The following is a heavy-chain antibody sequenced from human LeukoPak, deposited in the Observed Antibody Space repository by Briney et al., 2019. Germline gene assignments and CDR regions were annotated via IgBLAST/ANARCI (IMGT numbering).Heavy chain of an antibody. CDR2: IYSGGST. V-gene: IGHV3-53*01. J-gene: IGHJ3*02. Sequence: GGSLRLSCAASGFTVSSNYMSWVRQAPGKGLEWVSVIYSGGSTYYADSVKGRFTISRDNSKNTLYLQMNSLRAEDTAVYYCARDRIPTTVTTPGAFDIWGQGTMVTVSS. D-gene: IGHD4-17*01. CDR1: GFTVSSNY. CDR3: ARDRIPTTVTTPGAFDI.